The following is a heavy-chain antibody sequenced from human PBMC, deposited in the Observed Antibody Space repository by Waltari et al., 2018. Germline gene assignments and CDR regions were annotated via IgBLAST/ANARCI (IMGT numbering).Heavy chain of an antibody. J-gene: IGHJ4*02. Sequence: LQLQESGPGLVKPSETLSLTCTVSGGSISSSSYYWGWLRQPPGKGLEWVSAISGSGGSTYYADSVKGRFTISRDNSKNTLYLQMNSLRAEDTAAYYCAKEEDSSSPPDYWGQGTLVTVSS. CDR1: GGSISSSSYY. CDR2: ISGSGGST. D-gene: IGHD6-13*01. V-gene: IGHV3-23*01. CDR3: AKEEDSSSPPDY.